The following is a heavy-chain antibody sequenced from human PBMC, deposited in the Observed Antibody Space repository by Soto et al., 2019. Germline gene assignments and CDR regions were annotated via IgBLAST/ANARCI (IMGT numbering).Heavy chain of an antibody. Sequence: ASVKVSCKASGYTFTGYYLHWVRQAPGQGLEWMGWINPKSGGTKYAQNFQGRVTMTRDTSISTAYMDLRRLRSDDTAVYYCARSISPTNLNYSATRDYYDWLDPCGEGTMVTVYS. D-gene: IGHD3-22*01. V-gene: IGHV1-2*02. J-gene: IGHJ5*02. CDR1: GYTFTGYY. CDR2: INPKSGGT. CDR3: ARSISPTNLNYSATRDYYDWLDP.